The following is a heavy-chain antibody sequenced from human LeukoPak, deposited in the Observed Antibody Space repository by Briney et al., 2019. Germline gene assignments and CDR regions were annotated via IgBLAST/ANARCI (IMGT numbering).Heavy chain of an antibody. J-gene: IGHJ4*02. CDR2: IYHVGTT. V-gene: IGHV4-38-2*02. D-gene: IGHD3-9*01. Sequence: SETLSLTCIVSGYSISSGYFWGWVRQPPGKGLEWIGSIYHVGTTHYNPSLKSRVSISLDTSKNQFSLKLNSVTAADTAVYYCARGRDDILTGHQKGGFDYWGQGTLVTVSS. CDR1: GYSISSGYF. CDR3: ARGRDDILTGHQKGGFDY.